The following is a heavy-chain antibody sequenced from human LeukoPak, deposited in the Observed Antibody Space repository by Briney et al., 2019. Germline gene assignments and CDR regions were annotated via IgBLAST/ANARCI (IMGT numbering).Heavy chain of an antibody. D-gene: IGHD4-17*01. Sequence: PGRSLRLSCAASGFTFSSYAMHWVRQAPGKGLEWVAVISYDGSNKYYAASVKGRFTISRDNSKNTLYLQMNSLRAEDTAVYYCASIYSTVTTRPKYLRDYWGQGTLVTVSS. CDR1: GFTFSSYA. J-gene: IGHJ4*02. CDR3: ASIYSTVTTRPKYLRDY. CDR2: ISYDGSNK. V-gene: IGHV3-30-3*01.